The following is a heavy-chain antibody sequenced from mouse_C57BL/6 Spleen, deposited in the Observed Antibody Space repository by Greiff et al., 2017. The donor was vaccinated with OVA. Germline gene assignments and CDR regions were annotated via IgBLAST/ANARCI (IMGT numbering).Heavy chain of an antibody. CDR2: INPSNGGT. D-gene: IGHD1-1*01. Sequence: QVHVKQPGTELVKPGASVKLSCKASGYTFTSYWMHWVKQRPGQGLEWIGNINPSNGGTNYNEKFKSKATLTVDKSSSTAYMQLSSLTSEDSAVYYCARTVINPYAMDYWGQGTSVTVSS. CDR3: ARTVINPYAMDY. J-gene: IGHJ4*01. CDR1: GYTFTSYW. V-gene: IGHV1-53*01.